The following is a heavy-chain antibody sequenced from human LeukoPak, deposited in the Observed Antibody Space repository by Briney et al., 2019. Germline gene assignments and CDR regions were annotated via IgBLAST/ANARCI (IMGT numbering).Heavy chain of an antibody. CDR1: GGSISSYY. Sequence: SETLSLTCTVSGGSISSYYWSWIRQPAGKGLEWIGRIYTSGGTNYNPSLKSRVTMSVDTSKNQFSLKLSSVTAADTAVYYCARVGYSSGWSYYYYYMDVWGKGTTVTVSS. CDR2: IYTSGGT. V-gene: IGHV4-4*07. D-gene: IGHD6-19*01. CDR3: ARVGYSSGWSYYYYYMDV. J-gene: IGHJ6*03.